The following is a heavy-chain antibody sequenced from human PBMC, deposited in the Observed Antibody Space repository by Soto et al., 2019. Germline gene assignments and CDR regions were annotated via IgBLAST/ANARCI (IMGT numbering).Heavy chain of an antibody. Sequence: QVQLVQSGAEVQKPGTSVKVSCKASGYTFSDYYLHWVRQAPGQGLEWMGWISPKIDATHFAPKFEGRVTPTTDTSISTAFMAVSRLSSDDTAVYYSASGPRTQLWFPSVYWGQRTLVTVSS. CDR3: ASGPRTQLWFPSVY. D-gene: IGHD5-18*01. CDR1: GYTFSDYY. J-gene: IGHJ4*02. V-gene: IGHV1-2*02. CDR2: ISPKIDAT.